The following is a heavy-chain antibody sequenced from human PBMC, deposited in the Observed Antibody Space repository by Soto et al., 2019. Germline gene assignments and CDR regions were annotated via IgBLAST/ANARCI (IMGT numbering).Heavy chain of an antibody. Sequence: HPGGSLRLSCAASGFTFSSYGMHWVRQAPGKGLEWVAVIWYDGSNKYYADSVKGRFTISRDNSKNTLYLQMNSLRAEDTAVYYCARVAARRDYYYGMDVWGQGTTVTVSS. J-gene: IGHJ6*02. D-gene: IGHD6-6*01. CDR3: ARVAARRDYYYGMDV. CDR1: GFTFSSYG. V-gene: IGHV3-33*01. CDR2: IWYDGSNK.